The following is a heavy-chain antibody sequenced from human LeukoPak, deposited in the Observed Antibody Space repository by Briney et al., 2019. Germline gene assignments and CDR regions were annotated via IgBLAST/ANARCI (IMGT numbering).Heavy chain of an antibody. J-gene: IGHJ4*02. V-gene: IGHV3-9*01. D-gene: IGHD6-19*01. Sequence: GGSLRLSCAASGFTFDDYAMHWVRQAPGKGLEWVSGISWNSGSIGYADSVKGRFTISRDNAKNSLYLQMNSLRAEDTALYYCAKSHSSGDDCWGQGTLVTVSS. CDR1: GFTFDDYA. CDR2: ISWNSGSI. CDR3: AKSHSSGDDC.